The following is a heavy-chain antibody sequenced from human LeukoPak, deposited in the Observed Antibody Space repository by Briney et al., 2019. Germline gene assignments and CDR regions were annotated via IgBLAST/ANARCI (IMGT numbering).Heavy chain of an antibody. CDR1: GSTFSSYS. CDR2: IWYDGSNK. CDR3: AKEGVYSSSSKGIAVAGTDY. D-gene: IGHD6-19*01. V-gene: IGHV3-33*06. Sequence: PGGSLRLSCAASGSTFSSYSMHWVRQAPGKGLEWVAVIWYDGSNKYYADSVKGRFTISRDNSKNTLYLQMNSLRAEDTAVYYCAKEGVYSSSSKGIAVAGTDYWGQGTLVTVSS. J-gene: IGHJ4*02.